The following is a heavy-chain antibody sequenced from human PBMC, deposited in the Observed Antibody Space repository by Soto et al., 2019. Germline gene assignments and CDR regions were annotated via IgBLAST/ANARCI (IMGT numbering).Heavy chain of an antibody. V-gene: IGHV3-13*05. CDR2: ISAAGDP. CDR1: GFTFRNYD. CDR3: ARTDRDFYGLDV. Sequence: EVQLVESGGGLVQPGGSLRLSCEASGFTFRNYDMHWVRQGTGKGLEWVSGISAAGDPDYADSVEGRSTISRENAQNSFFLQMNSLSVADTAVYYCARTDRDFYGLDVWGQGTTVIVSS. J-gene: IGHJ6*02.